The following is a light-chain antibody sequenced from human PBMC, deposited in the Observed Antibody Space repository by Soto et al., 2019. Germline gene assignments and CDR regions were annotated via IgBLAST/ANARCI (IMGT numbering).Light chain of an antibody. CDR1: QSIGSW. J-gene: IGKJ1*01. Sequence: DIQMTQSPSTLSASVGDRVTITCRASQSIGSWLAWYQQKPGKAPKLLIYKASSLESGVPSRFSGRGSGTEFTLTISSRQPDDFASYYCQQYGSYSPWTFGQGTKVEIK. CDR3: QQYGSYSPWT. CDR2: KAS. V-gene: IGKV1-5*03.